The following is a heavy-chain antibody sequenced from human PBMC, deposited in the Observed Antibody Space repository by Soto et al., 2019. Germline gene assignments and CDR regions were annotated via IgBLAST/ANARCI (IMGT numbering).Heavy chain of an antibody. CDR3: GRHLGPTTSENWCDP. Sequence: QVHLVQSGVEVKTPGASVKVSCQASGYTFFTYDISWVRQAPGQGLEWMGWISTYSGDTKYAHKFQGRVTMTTDTSTTTACLELRSLRSDVAAGYYWGRHLGPTTSENWCDPLCQGNGVSVSS. D-gene: IGHD1-26*01. J-gene: IGHJ5*02. CDR2: ISTYSGDT. CDR1: GYTFFTYD. V-gene: IGHV1-18*01.